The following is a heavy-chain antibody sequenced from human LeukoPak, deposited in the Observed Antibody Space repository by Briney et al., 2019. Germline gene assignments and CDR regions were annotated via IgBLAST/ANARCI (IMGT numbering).Heavy chain of an antibody. CDR1: GHSFTSYW. CDR2: IYPGDSNT. V-gene: IGHV5-51*01. CDR3: ARPGTVLLWFGELLPQDAFDI. J-gene: IGHJ3*02. Sequence: GESLKISCKGSGHSFTSYWIGWVRHMPGEGLEWMGIIYPGDSNTRYSPCFQGHFTIAADKFISTAYLQWSSLKASDTAMYYCARPGTVLLWFGELLPQDAFDIWGQGTMVTISS. D-gene: IGHD3-10*01.